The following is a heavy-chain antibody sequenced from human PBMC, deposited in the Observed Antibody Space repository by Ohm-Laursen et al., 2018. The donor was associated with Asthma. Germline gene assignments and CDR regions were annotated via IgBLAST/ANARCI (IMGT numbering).Heavy chain of an antibody. D-gene: IGHD3-10*01. V-gene: IGHV4-31*03. CDR1: GASITSAPYY. Sequence: TLSLTCTVSGASITSAPYYWNWIRQHPGKGLEWIGYIYYSWSTYYNPSLESRVTISLDSSKSQFSLKLSSVTAADTAVYYCARAPRNIRGVGAFDIWGQGTMVTVSS. J-gene: IGHJ3*02. CDR2: IYYSWST. CDR3: ARAPRNIRGVGAFDI.